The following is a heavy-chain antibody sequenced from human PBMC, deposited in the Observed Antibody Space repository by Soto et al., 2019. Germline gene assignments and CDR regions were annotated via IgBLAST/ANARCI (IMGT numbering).Heavy chain of an antibody. V-gene: IGHV3-33*01. D-gene: IGHD3-3*01. Sequence: QVQLVESGGGVVQPGRSLRLSCAASGFTFSSYGMHWVRQAPGKGLEWVAVIWYDGSNKYYADSVKGRFTISRDNSKNTLYLQMNSLRAEDTAVFYYARDLPAYYDFWSGYALDYWGQGTLVTVSS. CDR2: IWYDGSNK. CDR1: GFTFSSYG. J-gene: IGHJ4*02. CDR3: ARDLPAYYDFWSGYALDY.